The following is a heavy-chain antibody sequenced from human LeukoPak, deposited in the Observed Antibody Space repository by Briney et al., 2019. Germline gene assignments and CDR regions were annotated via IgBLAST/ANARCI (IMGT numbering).Heavy chain of an antibody. V-gene: IGHV3-23*01. CDR2: ISGSGGST. J-gene: IGHJ4*02. CDR1: GFTFSSYA. CDR3: AEDPIVAVAGTPFDY. Sequence: GGSLRLSCAASGFTFSSYAMSWVRQAPGKGLEWVSAISGSGGSTYYADSVKGRFTISRDNSKNTLYLQMSSLRAEDTAVYYCAEDPIVAVAGTPFDYWGQGTLVTVSS. D-gene: IGHD6-19*01.